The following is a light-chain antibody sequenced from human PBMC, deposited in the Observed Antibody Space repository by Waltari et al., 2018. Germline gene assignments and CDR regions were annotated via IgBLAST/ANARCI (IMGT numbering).Light chain of an antibody. CDR3: QSYDSSLSGSV. J-gene: IGLJ3*02. CDR2: GNN. Sequence: QSVLTQPPSVSGAPGQRVTISCTGSNSNIGAGYDVHWYQQLPGTAPKLRIDGNNNRPSGVPDRFAGSESGTSASLAITGLQAEDEADYYCQSYDSSLSGSVFGGGTKLTVL. CDR1: NSNIGAGYD. V-gene: IGLV1-40*01.